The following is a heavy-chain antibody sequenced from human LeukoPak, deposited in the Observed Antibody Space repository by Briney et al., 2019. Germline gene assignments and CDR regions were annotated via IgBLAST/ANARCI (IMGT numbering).Heavy chain of an antibody. V-gene: IGHV3-23*01. CDR3: ARGGVTMIVTGGDYYYMDV. J-gene: IGHJ6*03. D-gene: IGHD3-22*01. CDR2: ISASGGTT. CDR1: GFSFSSYG. Sequence: GGTLRLSCAASGFSFSSYGISWVRQAPGKGLEWVSAISASGGTTYYADSVKGRFTISRDNAKNSLYLQMNSLRAEDTAVYYCARGGVTMIVTGGDYYYMDVWGKGTTVTVSS.